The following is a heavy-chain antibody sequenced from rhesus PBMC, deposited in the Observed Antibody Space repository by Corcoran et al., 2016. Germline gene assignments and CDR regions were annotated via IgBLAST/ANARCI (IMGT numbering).Heavy chain of an antibody. V-gene: IGHV4-80*01. CDR2: INGNSGST. CDR3: ARRGYSGYSYGDYFDY. J-gene: IGHJ4*01. D-gene: IGHD5-42*01. CDR1: GGSISSYW. Sequence: QVQLQESGPAVVKPSETLSLTCAVSGGSISSYWWSWIRQPPGKGLEWIGEINGNSGSTNNNPSLKGRVTIPKDASKNQFSLTLSSGTAADTAVYYCARRGYSGYSYGDYFDYWGQGVLVTVSS.